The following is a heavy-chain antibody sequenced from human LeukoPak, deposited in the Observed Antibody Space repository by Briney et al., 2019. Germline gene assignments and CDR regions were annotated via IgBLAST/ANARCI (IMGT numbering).Heavy chain of an antibody. D-gene: IGHD6-6*01. Sequence: GASVKVSCKASGYTFNHNYLHWERQAPGQGLEWMGWINPNNPATHSSHKFQGRVTMTSDSSISTVYLEVNRLKPDDTAVYFCARVRDYSNSPFNWFDAWGQGTLVIVSS. CDR1: GYTFNHNY. V-gene: IGHV1-2*07. CDR2: INPNNPAT. J-gene: IGHJ5*02. CDR3: ARVRDYSNSPFNWFDA.